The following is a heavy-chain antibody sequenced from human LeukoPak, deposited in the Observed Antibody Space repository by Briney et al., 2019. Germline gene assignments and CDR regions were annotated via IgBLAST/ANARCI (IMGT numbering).Heavy chain of an antibody. D-gene: IGHD6-19*01. CDR2: IYSGGST. V-gene: IGHV3-53*01. CDR1: GFTVSSNY. J-gene: IGHJ6*02. Sequence: GGSLRLSCAASGFTVSSNYMSWVRQAPGKGLEWVSVIYSGGSTYYADSVKGRFTISRDNSKNTLYLQMNSLRAEDTAVYYCAREQWLDYYYYYGMDVWGQGTTVTVSS. CDR3: AREQWLDYYYYYGMDV.